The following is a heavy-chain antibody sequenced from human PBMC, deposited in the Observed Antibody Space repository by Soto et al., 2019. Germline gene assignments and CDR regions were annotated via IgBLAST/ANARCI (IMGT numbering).Heavy chain of an antibody. Sequence: GGSLRLSCAASGFTFSSYWMHWVRQAPGKGLVWVSRINSDGSSTSYADSVKGRFTISRDNAKNTLYLQMNSLRAEDTAVYYCARERREYSGYDSFDIWGQGTMVTV. V-gene: IGHV3-74*01. J-gene: IGHJ3*02. CDR3: ARERREYSGYDSFDI. CDR2: INSDGSST. CDR1: GFTFSSYW. D-gene: IGHD5-12*01.